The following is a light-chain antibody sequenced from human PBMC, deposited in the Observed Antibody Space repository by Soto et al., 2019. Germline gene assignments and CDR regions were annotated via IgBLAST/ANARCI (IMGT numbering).Light chain of an antibody. CDR2: GNS. CDR3: QSYDSSSYV. J-gene: IGLJ1*01. Sequence: QSVLTQPPSVSGAPGQRVTISCTGSSSNIGAGYDVHWYQQLPGTAPKLLIYGNSNRPSGVPDRFSGSKSGTSASLAITGLQAEDEADYCCQSYDSSSYVFGTGTKV. V-gene: IGLV1-40*01. CDR1: SSNIGAGYD.